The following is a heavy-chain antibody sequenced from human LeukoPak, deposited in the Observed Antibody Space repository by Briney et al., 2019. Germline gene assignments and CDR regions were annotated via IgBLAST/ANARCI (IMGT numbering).Heavy chain of an antibody. CDR1: GFPFSSYA. J-gene: IGHJ6*02. D-gene: IGHD2-15*01. Sequence: GGSLRLSCSASGFPFSSYAMHWVRQAPGKGLEYVSAISDSGGSTYYADSVKGRFTSSRDNSKNTLYLQMSSLRAEDTAVYFCVRGYSFGPYGMDLWGQGTTVTVSS. CDR3: VRGYSFGPYGMDL. CDR2: ISDSGGST. V-gene: IGHV3-64D*09.